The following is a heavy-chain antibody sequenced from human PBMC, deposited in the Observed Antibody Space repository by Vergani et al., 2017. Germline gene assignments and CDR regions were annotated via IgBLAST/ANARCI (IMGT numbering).Heavy chain of an antibody. D-gene: IGHD6-19*01. Sequence: EVQLVESGGGLVQPGGSLRLSCAASGFTFSSYAMSWVRRAPGKGLEWVSAISGSGGSTYYADSVKGRFTISRDNSKNTLYLQMNSLRAEDTAVYYCAKDREQIAVAVGAYFDYWGQGTLVTVSS. V-gene: IGHV3-23*04. CDR2: ISGSGGST. J-gene: IGHJ4*02. CDR1: GFTFSSYA. CDR3: AKDREQIAVAVGAYFDY.